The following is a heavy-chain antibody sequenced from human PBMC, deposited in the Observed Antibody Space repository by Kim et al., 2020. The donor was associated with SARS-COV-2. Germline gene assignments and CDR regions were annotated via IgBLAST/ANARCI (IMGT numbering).Heavy chain of an antibody. CDR3: ADLIYDSSGYYRMDY. CDR1: GGTFSSYA. CDR2: IIPIFGTA. V-gene: IGHV1-69*06. D-gene: IGHD3-22*01. Sequence: SVKVSCKASGGTFSSYAISWVRQAPGQGLEWMGGIIPIFGTANYAQKFQGRVTITADKSTSTAYMELSSLRSEDTAVYYCADLIYDSSGYYRMDYWGQGTLVTVSS. J-gene: IGHJ4*02.